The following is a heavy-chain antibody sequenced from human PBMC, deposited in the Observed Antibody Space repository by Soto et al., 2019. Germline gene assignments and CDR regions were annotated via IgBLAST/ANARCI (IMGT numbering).Heavy chain of an antibody. J-gene: IGHJ3*02. CDR3: ARDSTIAGLDAFDI. CDR2: IYYSGST. V-gene: IGHV4-59*01. CDR1: GGSISSYY. D-gene: IGHD6-13*01. Sequence: SETLSLTCTVSGGSISSYYWSWIRQPPGKGLEWIGYIYYSGSTNYNPSLKSRVTISVDTSKNQFSLKLSSVTAADTAVYYCARDSTIAGLDAFDIWGQGTMVAVSS.